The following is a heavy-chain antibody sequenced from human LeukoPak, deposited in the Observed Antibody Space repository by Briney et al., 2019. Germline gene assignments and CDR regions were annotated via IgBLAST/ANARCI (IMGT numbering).Heavy chain of an antibody. CDR2: IYSDGST. CDR1: GFTVSNNY. V-gene: IGHV3-53*01. J-gene: IGHJ6*02. CDR3: AEAPTYGLDV. Sequence: GGSLRLSCAASGFTVSNNYMSWVRQAAGKGLDWVSVIYSDGSTYYADSVKGRFTISKDNSKNTLYLQMNSLRAEDTAIYYCAEAPTYGLDVWGQGTTVTVSS. D-gene: IGHD6-6*01.